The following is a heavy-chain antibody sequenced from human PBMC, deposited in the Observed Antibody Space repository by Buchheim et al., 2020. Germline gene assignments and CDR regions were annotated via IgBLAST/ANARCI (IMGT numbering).Heavy chain of an antibody. CDR3: ARVKMGYLQSYYFDY. D-gene: IGHD5-24*01. J-gene: IGHJ4*02. V-gene: IGHV3-48*02. Sequence: EVQLVESGGGLVQPGGSLRLSCAASGFTFNTYTMNWVRQAPGKGLEWLSYISSSSSTIYYADSVNGRFTISRDNAENSLYLQMNSLRDEDTAVYYCARVKMGYLQSYYFDYWGQGTL. CDR1: GFTFNTYT. CDR2: ISSSSSTI.